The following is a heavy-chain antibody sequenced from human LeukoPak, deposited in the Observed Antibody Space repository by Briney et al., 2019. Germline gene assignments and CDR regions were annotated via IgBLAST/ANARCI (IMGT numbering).Heavy chain of an antibody. Sequence: GGSLRLSCAASGFTFSSYGMHWVRQAPGKGLVWVAVISYDGSNKYYADSVKGRFTISRDNSKNTLYLQMNSLRAEDTAVYYCAKTRPLRRTPPNFDYWGQGTLVTVSS. CDR3: AKTRPLRRTPPNFDY. V-gene: IGHV3-30*18. D-gene: IGHD6-6*01. J-gene: IGHJ4*02. CDR1: GFTFSSYG. CDR2: ISYDGSNK.